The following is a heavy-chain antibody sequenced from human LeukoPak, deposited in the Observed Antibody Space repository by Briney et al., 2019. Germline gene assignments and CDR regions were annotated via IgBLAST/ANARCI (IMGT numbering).Heavy chain of an antibody. CDR3: ARRSDSGSDDGEDYFDY. D-gene: IGHD1-26*01. Sequence: PSETLSLACTVSGGSINSGTFYWGWIRQPPGKGLEWIGSMYYDGSSYYNPSLKSRVTTSVDTSKNQFSLKLTSVTAADTAVYFCARRSDSGSDDGEDYFDYWGQGTLVTVSS. CDR2: MYYDGSS. CDR1: GGSINSGTFY. V-gene: IGHV4-39*01. J-gene: IGHJ4*02.